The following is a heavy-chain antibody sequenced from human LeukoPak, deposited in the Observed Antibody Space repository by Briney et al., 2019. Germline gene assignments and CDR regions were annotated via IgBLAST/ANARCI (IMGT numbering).Heavy chain of an antibody. D-gene: IGHD3-3*01. V-gene: IGHV3-53*04. Sequence: GGSLRLSCAASGFTISSNYMSWVRQAPGKGLEWVSVIYSGGSTYYADSVKGRFTISRHNSKNTLYLQMNSLRAEDTAVYYCALETSITIFGVVIWGQGTLVTVSS. CDR1: GFTISSNY. CDR2: IYSGGST. CDR3: ALETSITIFGVVI. J-gene: IGHJ4*02.